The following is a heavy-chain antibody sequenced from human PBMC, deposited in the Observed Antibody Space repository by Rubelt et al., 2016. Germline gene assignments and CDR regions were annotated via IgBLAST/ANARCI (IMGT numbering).Heavy chain of an antibody. D-gene: IGHD6-19*01. CDR3: ARDRTWLVPGLDAFDI. Sequence: QVQLVQSGAEVKKPGASVKVSCKASGYTFTSYGISWVRQAPGQGLEWMGWISAYNGNTNYAQKLQGRVTMNTDPSTSTAYMELRSLRSDDTAVYYCARDRTWLVPGLDAFDIWGQGTMVTVSS. V-gene: IGHV1-18*01. CDR2: ISAYNGNT. CDR1: GYTFTSYG. J-gene: IGHJ3*02.